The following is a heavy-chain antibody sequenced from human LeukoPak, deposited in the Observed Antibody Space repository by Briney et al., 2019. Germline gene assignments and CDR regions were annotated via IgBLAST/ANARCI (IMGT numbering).Heavy chain of an antibody. CDR2: IYPGESDT. J-gene: IGHJ4*02. CDR1: GYSFTTYW. D-gene: IGHD3-9*01. Sequence: GESLKISCKGSGYSFTTYWIGWVRQMPGKGLEWMGIIYPGESDTRYSPSFQGQVTFSADKSISTAYLQWSSLKASDTAMYYCARQADYDLLTGYYKGHLDYWGQGTLVTVSS. V-gene: IGHV5-51*01. CDR3: ARQADYDLLTGYYKGHLDY.